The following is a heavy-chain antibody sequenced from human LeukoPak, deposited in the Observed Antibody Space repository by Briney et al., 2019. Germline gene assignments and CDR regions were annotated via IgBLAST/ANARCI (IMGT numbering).Heavy chain of an antibody. CDR3: GSGGGAFDF. CDR2: ISSSITYI. V-gene: IGHV3-21*01. D-gene: IGHD2-15*01. J-gene: IGHJ3*01. CDR1: GFTFNTYS. Sequence: GGSLRLSCAASGFTFNTYSMNWLRQAPGKGLELVSYISSSITYIYYADSLKGRFTISRDNAKNSLYLQMNSLRGEDTALYYCGSGGGAFDFWGQGTMVTVSS.